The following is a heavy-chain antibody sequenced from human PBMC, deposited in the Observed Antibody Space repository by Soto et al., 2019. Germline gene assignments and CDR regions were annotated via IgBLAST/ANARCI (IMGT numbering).Heavy chain of an antibody. CDR1: GYTFTGYY. Sequence: ASVKVSCKASGYTFTGYYMHWVRQAPGQGLEWMGWINPNSGGTNYAQKFQGWVTMTRDTSISTAYMELSRLRSDDTAVYYCARAYSSSSSAYYYYGMDVWAQGTTVTVSS. CDR3: ARAYSSSSSAYYYYGMDV. CDR2: INPNSGGT. V-gene: IGHV1-2*04. J-gene: IGHJ6*02. D-gene: IGHD6-6*01.